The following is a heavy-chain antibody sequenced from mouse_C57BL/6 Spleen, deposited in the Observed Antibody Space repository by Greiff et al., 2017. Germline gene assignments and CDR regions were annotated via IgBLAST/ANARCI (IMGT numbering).Heavy chain of an antibody. CDR3: ARAPYDYGFAY. CDR1: GYTFTSYW. J-gene: IGHJ2*01. Sequence: VQLQQPGAELVRPGSSVKLSCKASGYTFTSYWMHWVKQRPRQGLEWIGNIDPSDSETHYNQKFKDKATLTVDKSSSTAYMQLSSLTSEDSAVYYCARAPYDYGFAYWGQGTTLTVSA. V-gene: IGHV1-52*01. CDR2: IDPSDSET. D-gene: IGHD2-4*01.